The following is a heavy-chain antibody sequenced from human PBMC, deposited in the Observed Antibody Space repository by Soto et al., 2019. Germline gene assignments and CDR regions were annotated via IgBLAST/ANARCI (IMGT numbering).Heavy chain of an antibody. V-gene: IGHV1-18*01. CDR2: ISAYNGNT. CDR1: GYTFTSYG. J-gene: IGHJ5*02. D-gene: IGHD2-8*01. Sequence: QVQLVQSGAEVKKPGASVKVSCKASGYTFTSYGMSWVRQAPGQGLEWMGWISAYNGNTNYAQKLQGRVTMTTDTSTSTAYMELRRLRSDDTAVYYCARNPLGGSVLMVSDPWGQGTLVTVSS. CDR3: ARNPLGGSVLMVSDP.